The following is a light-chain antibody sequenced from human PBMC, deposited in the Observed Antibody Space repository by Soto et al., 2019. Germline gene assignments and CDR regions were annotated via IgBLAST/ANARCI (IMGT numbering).Light chain of an antibody. CDR2: DVS. Sequence: QPVLTQPRSVSGSPGQSVTISCTGTSSDVGGYNYVSWYQQHPGKAPKLMIYDVSKRPSGVPDRFSGSKSGNTASLTISGLQAEDEADYYCCSYAGSTDVFGTGTKLTVL. J-gene: IGLJ1*01. CDR1: SSDVGGYNY. V-gene: IGLV2-11*01. CDR3: CSYAGSTDV.